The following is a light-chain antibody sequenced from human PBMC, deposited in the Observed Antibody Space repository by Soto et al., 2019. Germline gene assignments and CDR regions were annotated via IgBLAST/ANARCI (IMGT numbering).Light chain of an antibody. V-gene: IGKV3-15*01. J-gene: IGKJ4*01. CDR1: QSVSSN. CDR2: GAS. Sequence: EIVMTQSPATLSVSPGERATLSCRASQSVSSNLAWYQQKPGQAPRLLVYGASIRATGIPARFSGSGSWTEFTLTISSLQSEDFAVYYCHQYNNWPPEVTFGGGTKVDIK. CDR3: HQYNNWPPEVT.